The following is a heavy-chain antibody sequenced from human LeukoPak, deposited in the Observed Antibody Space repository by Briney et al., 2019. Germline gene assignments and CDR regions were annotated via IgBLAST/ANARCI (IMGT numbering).Heavy chain of an antibody. J-gene: IGHJ6*02. CDR3: ARLPLRSIAVGYYGMDV. V-gene: IGHV1-69*13. Sequence: SVKVSCKASGGTFSSYAISWVRQAPGQGLEWMGGIIPIFGTANYAQKFQGRVTITADESTSTAYMELSSPRSEDTAVYYCARLPLRSIAVGYYGMDVWGQGTTVTVSS. CDR2: IIPIFGTA. D-gene: IGHD6-6*01. CDR1: GGTFSSYA.